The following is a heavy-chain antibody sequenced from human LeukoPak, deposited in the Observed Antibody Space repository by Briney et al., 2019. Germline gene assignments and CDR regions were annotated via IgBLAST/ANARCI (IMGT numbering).Heavy chain of an antibody. J-gene: IGHJ5*02. CDR2: IIPIFGTA. D-gene: IGHD3-3*01. V-gene: IGHV1-69*05. CDR3: ARGAPYDFWSGYDKDWFDP. Sequence: GASVKVSCKASGGTFSSYAISWVRQAPGRGLEWMGGIIPIFGTANYAQKFQGRVTITTDESTSTDYMGLSSLRSEDTAVYYCARGAPYDFWSGYDKDWFDPWGQGTLVSVSS. CDR1: GGTFSSYA.